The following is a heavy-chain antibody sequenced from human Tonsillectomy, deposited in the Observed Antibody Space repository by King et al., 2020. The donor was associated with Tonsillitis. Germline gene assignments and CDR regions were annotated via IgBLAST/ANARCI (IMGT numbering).Heavy chain of an antibody. Sequence: EQLVQSGAEVKKPGASVKVSCRASGYTFTNYGISWVRQAPGQGLEWIGWISPYNGYTNYAQKLQGRVTMTTDTSKNTAYMERRSLRSDDTALYYCAGDIGAAAGTSPGYWGQGTLVTVSS. J-gene: IGHJ4*02. D-gene: IGHD6-13*01. CDR2: ISPYNGYT. V-gene: IGHV1-18*01. CDR3: AGDIGAAAGTSPGY. CDR1: GYTFTNYG.